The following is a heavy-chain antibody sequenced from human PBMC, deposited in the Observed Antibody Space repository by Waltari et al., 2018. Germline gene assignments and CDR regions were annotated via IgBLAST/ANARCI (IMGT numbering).Heavy chain of an antibody. D-gene: IGHD1-26*01. CDR2: IIPIYGTP. CDR1: GGSFGPYA. CDR3: AKRIVGGPFDV. J-gene: IGHJ3*01. V-gene: IGHV1-69*12. Sequence: QVHLVQSGAEVRKPGSSVKVSCEASGGSFGPYAIAWVRQAPGQGLEWRAGIIPIYGTPNYAQKFQGRVNVAADELTRTAYMELSSLRSDDTAIYYCAKRIVGGPFDVWGQGTMVTVSS.